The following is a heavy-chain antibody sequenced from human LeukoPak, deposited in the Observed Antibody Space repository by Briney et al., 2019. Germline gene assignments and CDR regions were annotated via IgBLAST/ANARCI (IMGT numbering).Heavy chain of an antibody. CDR3: ARDRTGY. V-gene: IGHV3-30-3*01. CDR2: ISYDGSNK. Sequence: GGSLRLSCAASGFTFSNYAMHWVRQAPGKGLEWVAVISYDGSNKYYADSVKGRFTISRDNSKNTLYLQMNSLRAEDTAVYYCARDRTGYWGQGTLVTVSS. CDR1: GFTFSNYA. D-gene: IGHD1-14*01. J-gene: IGHJ4*02.